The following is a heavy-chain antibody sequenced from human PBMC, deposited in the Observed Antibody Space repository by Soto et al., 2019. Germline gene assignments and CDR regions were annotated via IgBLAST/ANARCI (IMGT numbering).Heavy chain of an antibody. CDR2: IYYSGST. J-gene: IGHJ6*03. CDR1: GGSISSYY. V-gene: IGHV4-59*08. Sequence: PSETLSLTCTVSGGSISSYYWSWIRQPPGKGLEWIGYIYYSGSTNNNPSLKSRVTISVDTSKNQFSLKLRSVTAADTAVYYCARGVAARPPGPGYYYMDVCGTGTSLTVSS. CDR3: ARGVAARPPGPGYYYMDV. D-gene: IGHD6-6*01.